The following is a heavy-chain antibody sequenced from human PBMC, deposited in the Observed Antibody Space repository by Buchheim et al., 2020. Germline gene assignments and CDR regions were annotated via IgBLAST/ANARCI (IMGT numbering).Heavy chain of an antibody. J-gene: IGHJ4*02. CDR2: ISYDGSNK. D-gene: IGHD3-10*01. CDR3: VTHYYGSGSYYNFLLGY. CDR1: GLDFSSYA. V-gene: IGHV3-30*04. Sequence: QVQLVQSGGGVVQPGRSLRLSCAGSGLDFSSYAMHWVRQAPGKGLEWVAVISYDGSNKYYGDAVKGRFTISRDNSKNTLYLQMSSLRAEDTAFYYCVTHYYGSGSYYNFLLGYWGQGA.